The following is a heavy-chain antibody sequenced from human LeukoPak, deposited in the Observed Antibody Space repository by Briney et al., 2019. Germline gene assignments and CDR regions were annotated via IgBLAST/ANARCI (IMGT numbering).Heavy chain of an antibody. Sequence: ASVKVSCKASGYTFTDYFIIWVRQAPGQGLGWMGWISAYNGNTNYAQKLQGRVTMTTDTSTSTAYMELRSLRSDDTALYHCARKAVAGTGKFDYWGQGTLVTVSS. V-gene: IGHV1-18*04. CDR2: ISAYNGNT. J-gene: IGHJ4*02. CDR1: GYTFTDYF. D-gene: IGHD6-19*01. CDR3: ARKAVAGTGKFDY.